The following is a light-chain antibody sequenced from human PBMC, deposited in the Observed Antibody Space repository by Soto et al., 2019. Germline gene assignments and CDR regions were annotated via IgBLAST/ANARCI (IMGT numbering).Light chain of an antibody. CDR3: AAWDDSLSGL. J-gene: IGLJ2*01. CDR1: SSNIGSNY. V-gene: IGLV1-47*01. CDR2: RNN. Sequence: QAVVTQPPSASGTHGQRVTISCSGSSSNIGSNYVYWYQQLPGTAPKLLIYRNNQRPSGVPDRFSGSKSGTSASLAISGLRSEDEADYYCAAWDDSLSGLFGGGTKLTVL.